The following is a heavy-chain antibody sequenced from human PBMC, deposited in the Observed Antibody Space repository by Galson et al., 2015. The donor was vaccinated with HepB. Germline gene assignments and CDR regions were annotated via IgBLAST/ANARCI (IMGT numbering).Heavy chain of an antibody. Sequence: SLRLSCAASGFTFSDYAMSWVRQAPGKGLECVSTITNSGASTYYADSVKGRFTVSRDNSNNTLYLQMNRLRAEDTAVYFCATYKVPAAMPVFYHYGMDVWGQGTTVTVSS. D-gene: IGHD2-2*01. CDR1: GFTFSDYA. CDR2: ITNSGAST. J-gene: IGHJ6*02. V-gene: IGHV3-23*01. CDR3: ATYKVPAAMPVFYHYGMDV.